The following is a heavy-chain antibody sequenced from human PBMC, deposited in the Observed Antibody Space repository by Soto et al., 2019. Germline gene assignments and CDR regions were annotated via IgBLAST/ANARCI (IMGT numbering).Heavy chain of an antibody. J-gene: IGHJ5*02. CDR1: GGSIGASAYY. V-gene: IGHV4-39*01. CDR2: INHSGNT. Sequence: SETLSLTCAVSGGSIGASAYYWGWIRQAPGKGLEWIGSINHSGNTYLSPSLKDRVTMSVDTSKNSFSLKLRSATAADTGLYYCSRRAPEGFDPWGQGTLVTVSS. CDR3: SRRAPEGFDP.